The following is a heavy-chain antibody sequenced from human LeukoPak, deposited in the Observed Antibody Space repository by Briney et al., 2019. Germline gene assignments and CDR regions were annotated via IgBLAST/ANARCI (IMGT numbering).Heavy chain of an antibody. V-gene: IGHV3-7*03. Sequence: GGSLRLSCAASGFTFSSYWMSWVRQAPGKGLEWVANIKQDGSEKYYVDSVKGRFTISRDNAKNSLYLQMDSLRAEDTAVYYCANADFGVVIIPAETRKDYYYYYMDVWGKGTTVTVSS. D-gene: IGHD3-3*01. CDR1: GFTFSSYW. CDR2: IKQDGSEK. J-gene: IGHJ6*03. CDR3: ANADFGVVIIPAETRKDYYYYYMDV.